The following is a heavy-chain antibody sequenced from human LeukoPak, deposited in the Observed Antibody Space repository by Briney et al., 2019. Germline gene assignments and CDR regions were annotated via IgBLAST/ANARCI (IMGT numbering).Heavy chain of an antibody. CDR3: AREYRIYYDSSGYYYFYA. D-gene: IGHD3-22*01. Sequence: ASVKVSCKASGYTFTGYYMHWVRQAPGQGLEWMGWINPNSGGTNYAQKFQGRATMTRDTSISTAYMELSRLRSDDTAVYYCAREYRIYYDSSGYYYFYAWGQGTLVTVSS. CDR1: GYTFTGYY. CDR2: INPNSGGT. V-gene: IGHV1-2*02. J-gene: IGHJ5*02.